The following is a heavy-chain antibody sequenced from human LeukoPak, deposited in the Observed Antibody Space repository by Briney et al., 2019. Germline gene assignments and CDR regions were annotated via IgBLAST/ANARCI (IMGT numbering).Heavy chain of an antibody. CDR3: ARDQEAPGFYFDY. CDR2: INRDGSST. J-gene: IGHJ4*02. CDR1: GFTFSNYW. V-gene: IGHV3-74*01. D-gene: IGHD1-14*01. Sequence: GGSLRLSCAASGFTFSNYWMHWVRQTPEKGLVWVSRINRDGSSTNYADSVKGRFTISRDNAKNTLYLQMDSLRADDTAVYYCARDQEAPGFYFDYWGQGNLVTASS.